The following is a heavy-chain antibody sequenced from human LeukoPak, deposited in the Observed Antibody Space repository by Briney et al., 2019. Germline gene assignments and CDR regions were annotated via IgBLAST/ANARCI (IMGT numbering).Heavy chain of an antibody. J-gene: IGHJ4*02. D-gene: IGHD3-10*01. CDR2: IKSKADGGTT. V-gene: IGHV3-15*05. CDR1: GFIFSNVW. Sequence: GGSLRLSCAASGFIFSNVWMSWVRQAPGKGLEWVGRIKSKADGGTTEYAAPVKVRFTISRDDSEHTVYLQMNSLKTEDTAVYYCATDLPLLGPDYWGQGTLVTVSS. CDR3: ATDLPLLGPDY.